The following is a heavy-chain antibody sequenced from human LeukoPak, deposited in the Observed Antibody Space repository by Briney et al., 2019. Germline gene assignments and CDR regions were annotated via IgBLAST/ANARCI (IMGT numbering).Heavy chain of an antibody. CDR3: ARWAASGFHWFDP. Sequence: SETLSLTCAVYGGSFSGYYWSWIRQPPGKGLEWIGSIYYSGSTYYNPSLKSRVTISVDTSKNQFSLKLSSVTAADTAVYYCARWAASGFHWFDPWGQGTLVTVSS. CDR1: GGSFSGYY. V-gene: IGHV4-34*01. CDR2: IYYSGST. J-gene: IGHJ5*02. D-gene: IGHD6-25*01.